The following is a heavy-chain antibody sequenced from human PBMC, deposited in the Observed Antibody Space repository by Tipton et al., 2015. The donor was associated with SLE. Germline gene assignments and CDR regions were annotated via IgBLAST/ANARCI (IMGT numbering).Heavy chain of an antibody. Sequence: QLVQSGAEVKKPGESLKISCKTSGYIFTDYWIAWVRQMPGKGLEWMGIIYPGDSDTRYSPSFQGQVTISADKSTKVAYLQWSRLKVSDSAMYYCARPLTICSTDRSSCSYNGMDVWGQGTTVIVSS. CDR3: ARPLTICSTDRSSCSYNGMDV. J-gene: IGHJ6*02. CDR1: GYIFTDYW. V-gene: IGHV5-51*03. D-gene: IGHD2-2*01. CDR2: IYPGDSDT.